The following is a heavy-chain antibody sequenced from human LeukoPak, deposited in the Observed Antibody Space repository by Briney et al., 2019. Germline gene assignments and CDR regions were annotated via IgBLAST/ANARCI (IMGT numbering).Heavy chain of an antibody. J-gene: IGHJ4*02. CDR3: ARDGDYVYFDY. CDR1: GYSISSGYY. V-gene: IGHV4-38-2*02. D-gene: IGHD4-17*01. CDR2: IYHSGST. Sequence: SETLSLTCAVSGYSISSGYYWGWIRQPPGKGLEWIGSIYHSGSTYYNPSLKSRVTISVDTSKNQFSLRLSSVTAADTAVYYCARDGDYVYFDYWGQGTLVTVSS.